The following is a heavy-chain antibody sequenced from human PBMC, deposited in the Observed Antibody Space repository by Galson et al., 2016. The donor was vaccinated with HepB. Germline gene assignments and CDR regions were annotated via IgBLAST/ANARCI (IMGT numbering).Heavy chain of an antibody. D-gene: IGHD1-26*01. Sequence: SLRLSCAASGFTFSTYAMTWVRQAPGKGLEWVATISGSGGSIYYEDSVKGRFTISRDNSKYTLFRQTKRLRDEDTALYYCAKYRSATYYTDYFEYWAQGTLVTVSS. CDR3: AKYRSATYYTDYFEY. CDR2: ISGSGGSI. J-gene: IGHJ4*02. V-gene: IGHV3-23*01. CDR1: GFTFSTYA.